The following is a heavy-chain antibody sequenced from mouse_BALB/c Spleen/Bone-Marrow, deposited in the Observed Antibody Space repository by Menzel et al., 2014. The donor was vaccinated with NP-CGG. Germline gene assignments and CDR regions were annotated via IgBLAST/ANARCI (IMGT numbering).Heavy chain of an antibody. CDR3: IRQGFDC. CDR2: ILPGSGNS. Sequence: QVQLPQSGPDLIKPGASVKLFCKATGYTFSSSWLARVKQRPGHGLEWIREILPGSGNSHYNEKFKGKATFTADTSSNTAYMQLSSLTSEDSAVYYCIRQGFDCWGQGTLVNVSA. CDR1: GYTFSSSW. J-gene: IGHJ3*01. V-gene: IGHV1-9*01.